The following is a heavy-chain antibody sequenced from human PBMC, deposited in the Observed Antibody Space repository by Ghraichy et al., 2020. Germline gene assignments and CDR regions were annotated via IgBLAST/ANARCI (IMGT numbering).Heavy chain of an antibody. V-gene: IGHV3-23*01. J-gene: IGHJ4*02. Sequence: GGSLRLSCAVSGFTFSKYAMSWVRQAPGKGLEWVSGISGRGHNTYYADSVKGRFTISRDNSKNTLYLQMNSLRDEDTAVYYCARYYYETSGYVFGSGNWGQGTLVTVSS. D-gene: IGHD3-22*01. CDR3: ARYYYETSGYVFGSGN. CDR2: ISGRGHNT. CDR1: GFTFSKYA.